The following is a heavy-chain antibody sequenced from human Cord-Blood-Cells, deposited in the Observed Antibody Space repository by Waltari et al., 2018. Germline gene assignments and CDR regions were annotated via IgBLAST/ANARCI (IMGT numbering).Heavy chain of an antibody. Sequence: QVQLQQWGAGLLKPSETLSLTCAVYGGSFSGYYWSWLRQPPGKGLEWIGEINHSGSTNYNPSLKSRVTISVDTSKNQFSLKLSSVTAADTAVYYCARSDVDIVATIKDPDYYYGMDVWGQGTTVTVSS. CDR2: INHSGST. CDR1: GGSFSGYY. D-gene: IGHD5-12*01. CDR3: ARSDVDIVATIKDPDYYYGMDV. V-gene: IGHV4-34*01. J-gene: IGHJ6*02.